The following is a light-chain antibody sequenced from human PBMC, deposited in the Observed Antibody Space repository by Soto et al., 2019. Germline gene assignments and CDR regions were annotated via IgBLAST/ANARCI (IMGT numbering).Light chain of an antibody. CDR2: SNI. CDR1: SSNIGDHY. V-gene: IGLV1-47*02. CDR3: ASWDASLSVVV. J-gene: IGLJ2*01. Sequence: QAVVTQPSSASGTPGQRVTISCSGSSSNIGDHYVYWYQQLPGTAPKLLIYSNIQRPSGVPDPVSGSKSGTSASLAISGLRSDDEADYYCASWDASLSVVVLGGGTNLTVL.